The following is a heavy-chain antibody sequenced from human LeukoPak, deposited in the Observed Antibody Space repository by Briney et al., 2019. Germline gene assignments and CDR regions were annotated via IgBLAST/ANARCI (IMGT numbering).Heavy chain of an antibody. D-gene: IGHD1-26*01. CDR1: GFTFDDYA. V-gene: IGHV3-9*01. CDR3: AKGVNAGANSEIGY. CDR2: ISWNSGSI. Sequence: PGGSLRLSCAASGFTFDDYAMHWVRQAPGKGVEWVSGISWNSGSIGYADSVKGRFTISRDNAKNSLYLQMNSLRAEDTALYYCAKGVNAGANSEIGYWGQGTLVTVSS. J-gene: IGHJ4*02.